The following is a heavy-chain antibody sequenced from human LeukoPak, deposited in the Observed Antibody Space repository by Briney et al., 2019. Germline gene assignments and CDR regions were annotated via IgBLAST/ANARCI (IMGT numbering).Heavy chain of an antibody. CDR1: GFTFSDYY. Sequence: GGSLRLSCAHSGFTFSDYYMTWVRQAPGKGLEWVSYISGGSSYTNFADSVKGRFTISRDNAKNSLYLQMNSLRAEDTAVYYCARVSLLDAGGLGDYWGQGTLVTVSS. CDR2: ISGGSSYT. V-gene: IGHV3-11*06. J-gene: IGHJ4*02. CDR3: ARVSLLDAGGLGDY. D-gene: IGHD3/OR15-3a*01.